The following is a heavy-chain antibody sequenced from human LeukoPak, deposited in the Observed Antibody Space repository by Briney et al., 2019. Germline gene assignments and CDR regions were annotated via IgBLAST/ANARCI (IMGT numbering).Heavy chain of an antibody. CDR2: ISGNNDYR. Sequence: GDSVRVSCKTYGYTFINYGITWVRQAPGQGLEWMGWISGNNDYRNYAQKFQGRVTMTTDTNTNTAHMELRSLRSDDTAVYYCANGYSGYVWGQGTLVTVSS. J-gene: IGHJ4*02. D-gene: IGHD5-12*01. CDR1: GYTFINYG. CDR3: ANGYSGYV. V-gene: IGHV1-18*01.